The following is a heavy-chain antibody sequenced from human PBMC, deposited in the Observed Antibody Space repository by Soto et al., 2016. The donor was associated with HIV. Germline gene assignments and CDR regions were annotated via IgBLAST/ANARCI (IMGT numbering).Heavy chain of an antibody. Sequence: EVQLVESGGGLVQPGGSLRLSCAASGFTFSSYWMSWVRQAPGKGLEWVANIKQDGSEKYYVDSVKGRFTISRDNAKNSLYLQMNSLRAEDTAVYYCAREASSNDWFDPGAREPWSPSPQ. CDR2: IKQDGSEK. CDR3: AREASSNDWFDP. D-gene: IGHD2-2*01. V-gene: IGHV3-7*01. CDR1: GFTFSSYW. J-gene: IGHJ5*02.